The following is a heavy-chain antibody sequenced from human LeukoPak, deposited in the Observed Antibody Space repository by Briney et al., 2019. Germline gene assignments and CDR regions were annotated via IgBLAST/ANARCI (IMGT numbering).Heavy chain of an antibody. D-gene: IGHD2-2*01. J-gene: IGHJ4*02. CDR2: IYSGGNT. CDR3: ARGETSSYDY. CDR1: GFTVSINY. Sequence: GGSLRLSCAASGFTVSINYMSWVRQAPGKGLEWVSVIYSGGNTYYADSVKGRFTISRDNSKNTVYLQMNSLRAKDTAVYYCARGETSSYDYWGQGTLVTVSS. V-gene: IGHV3-53*01.